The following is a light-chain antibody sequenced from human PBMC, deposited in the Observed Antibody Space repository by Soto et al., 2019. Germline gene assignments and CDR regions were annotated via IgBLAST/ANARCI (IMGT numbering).Light chain of an antibody. CDR3: ASYRTSGTLV. CDR1: SNDVGGYNY. Sequence: QSVLTQPASVSGSPGQSITISCTGTSNDVGGYNYVSWYQQHPGKAPKFIIYDVSNRPSGVSDRFSGSKSGNTASLTISGLQAEDEADYYCASYRTSGTLVFGGGTKLTVL. V-gene: IGLV2-14*01. CDR2: DVS. J-gene: IGLJ2*01.